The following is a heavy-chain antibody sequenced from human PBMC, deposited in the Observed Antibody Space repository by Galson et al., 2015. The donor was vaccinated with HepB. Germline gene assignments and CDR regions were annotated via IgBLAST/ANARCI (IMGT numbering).Heavy chain of an antibody. CDR1: GFTFNNYW. CDR2: VKPDEGEK. J-gene: IGHJ4*02. D-gene: IGHD1-26*01. CDR3: ARQPIMAGATGGFDY. Sequence: SLRLSCAAPGFTFNNYWMSWVRQAPGKGLEWVANVKPDEGEKYYVDSVKGRFTISRDNAKNSLYLQMNSLRVEDTAVYYCARQPIMAGATGGFDYWGQGTLVTVSS. V-gene: IGHV3-7*01.